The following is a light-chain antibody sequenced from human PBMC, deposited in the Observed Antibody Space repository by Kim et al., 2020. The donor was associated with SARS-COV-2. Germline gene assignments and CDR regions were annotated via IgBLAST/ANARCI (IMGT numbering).Light chain of an antibody. V-gene: IGKV1-5*03. CDR3: QHYNSYPYT. CDR1: QSISGY. Sequence: DIQMTQSPSTLSASVGDRVTITCRASQSISGYLAWFQQKPGKAPSLLIYKASSSESGVPSRFSGSGYGTEFTLTISSLQPDDFASYYCQHYNSYPYTFGQGTKLEI. J-gene: IGKJ2*01. CDR2: KAS.